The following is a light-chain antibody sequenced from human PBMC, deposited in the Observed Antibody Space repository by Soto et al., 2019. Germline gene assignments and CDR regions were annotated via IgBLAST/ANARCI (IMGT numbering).Light chain of an antibody. CDR1: QSISRW. J-gene: IGKJ5*01. CDR2: DDS. Sequence: DIQMTQSPSTLAAPVGDRVNITFRASQSISRWLAWYQQKPGKPPQALIYDDSSLKSGVPSRFSGNGSGTEFTLTISSLQPDDFATYYCKQYNTYSNFGQGKRLEIK. V-gene: IGKV1-5*01. CDR3: KQYNTYSN.